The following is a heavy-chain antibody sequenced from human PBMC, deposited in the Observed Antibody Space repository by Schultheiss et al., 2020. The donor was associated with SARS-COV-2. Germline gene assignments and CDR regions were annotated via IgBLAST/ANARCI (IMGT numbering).Heavy chain of an antibody. Sequence: SVKVSCKASGGTFSSYAISWVRQAPGQGLEWMGGIIPIFGTANYAQKFQGRVTITADESTSTAYMELSSLRSEDTAVYYCARDREYSYGADYWGQGTLVTVSS. D-gene: IGHD5-18*01. V-gene: IGHV1-69*13. CDR1: GGTFSSYA. J-gene: IGHJ4*02. CDR2: IIPIFGTA. CDR3: ARDREYSYGADY.